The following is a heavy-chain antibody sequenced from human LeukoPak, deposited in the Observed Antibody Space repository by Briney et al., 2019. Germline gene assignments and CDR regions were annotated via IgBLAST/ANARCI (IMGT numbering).Heavy chain of an antibody. Sequence: ASVKVSCKASGYTFTGYYMHWVRQAPGQGLEWMGWINPNSGGTNDAQKFQGRVTMTRDTSISTAYMELSRLRSDDTAVYYCARDPYYYDSSGYYSFFDYWGQGTLVTVSS. CDR2: INPNSGGT. CDR1: GYTFTGYY. V-gene: IGHV1-2*02. J-gene: IGHJ4*02. D-gene: IGHD3-22*01. CDR3: ARDPYYYDSSGYYSFFDY.